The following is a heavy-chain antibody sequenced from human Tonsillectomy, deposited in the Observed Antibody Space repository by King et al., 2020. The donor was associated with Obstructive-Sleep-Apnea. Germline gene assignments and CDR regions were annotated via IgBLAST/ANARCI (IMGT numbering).Heavy chain of an antibody. CDR1: GFTFSSYW. D-gene: IGHD1-1*01. J-gene: IGHJ4*02. V-gene: IGHV3-7*03. CDR2: IKQDGSEK. CDR3: ARVLYRANDRNFDH. Sequence: QLVQSGGGLVQPGGSLRLSCAASGFTFSSYWMSWLRQAPEKGLEWVANIKQDGSEKYYVDSVKGRFTISRDNAINSLFLHMSSLRAEDTAVYYCARVLYRANDRNFDHWGQGTRVTGSS.